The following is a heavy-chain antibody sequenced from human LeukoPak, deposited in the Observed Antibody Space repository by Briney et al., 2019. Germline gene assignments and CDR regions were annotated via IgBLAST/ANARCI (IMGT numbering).Heavy chain of an antibody. CDR1: GGTFSSYA. V-gene: IGHV1-69*06. CDR2: IIPIFGTA. CDR3: ALTMVRGVFYYYYYMDV. Sequence: GASVKVSCKASGGTFSSYAISWVRQAPGQGLEWMGGIIPIFGTANCAQKFQGRVTITADKSTSTAYMELSSLRSEDTAVYYCALTMVRGVFYYYYYMDVWGKGTTVTVSS. J-gene: IGHJ6*03. D-gene: IGHD3-10*01.